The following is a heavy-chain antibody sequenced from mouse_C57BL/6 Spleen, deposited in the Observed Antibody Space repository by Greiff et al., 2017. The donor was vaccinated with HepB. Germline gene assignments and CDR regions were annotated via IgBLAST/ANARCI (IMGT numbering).Heavy chain of an antibody. CDR3: ARGNYYGSSGYY. J-gene: IGHJ2*01. Sequence: EVQLQQSGPELVKPGASVKISCKASGYSFTGYYMNWVKQSPEKSLEWIGEINPSTGGTTYNQKFKAKATLTVDISSSTAYMQLKSLTSEDSAVYYCARGNYYGSSGYYWGQGTTLTVSS. CDR2: INPSTGGT. V-gene: IGHV1-42*01. CDR1: GYSFTGYY. D-gene: IGHD1-1*01.